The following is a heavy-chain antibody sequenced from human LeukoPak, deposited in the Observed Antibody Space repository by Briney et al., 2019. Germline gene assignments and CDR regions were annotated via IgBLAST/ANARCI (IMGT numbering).Heavy chain of an antibody. CDR1: GFTFSNYA. Sequence: PGGSLRLSCAASGFTFSNYAMGWVRQAPGKGLEWGSSISDSGGSTFYADSVKGRFTISRENSKNTLYVQMNSLRAEDTAVYYCAKDYSRSDDSGTEKDLPFDYWGQGTLVAVSS. J-gene: IGHJ4*02. CDR3: AKDYSRSDDSGTEKDLPFDY. D-gene: IGHD3-10*01. CDR2: ISDSGGST. V-gene: IGHV3-23*01.